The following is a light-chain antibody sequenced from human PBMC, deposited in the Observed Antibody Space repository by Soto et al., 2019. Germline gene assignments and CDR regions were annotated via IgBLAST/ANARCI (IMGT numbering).Light chain of an antibody. CDR2: EVT. V-gene: IGLV2-14*01. CDR3: NSFTISSAVV. CDR1: RDDIGAYDY. J-gene: IGLJ2*01. Sequence: QSVLTQPASVSGSPGQSITISCAGTRDDIGAYDYVSWYQQHPGNAPKLLVYEVTNRPSGVSDRFSGSKSGNTASLTISGLQAEDEADYYCNSFTISSAVVFGGGTKVTVL.